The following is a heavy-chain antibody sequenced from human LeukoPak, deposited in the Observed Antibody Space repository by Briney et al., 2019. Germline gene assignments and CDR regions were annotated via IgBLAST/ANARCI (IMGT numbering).Heavy chain of an antibody. CDR3: ARWRQQLIRRYYYYMDV. Sequence: PGASVKVSCKASGYTFTSYGISWVRQAPGQGLEWMGWISAYNGNTNYAQKLQGRVTMTTDTSTSTAYMELRSLRSDDTAVYYCARWRQQLIRRYYYYMDVWGKGTTVTISS. CDR2: ISAYNGNT. J-gene: IGHJ6*03. CDR1: GYTFTSYG. D-gene: IGHD6-13*01. V-gene: IGHV1-18*01.